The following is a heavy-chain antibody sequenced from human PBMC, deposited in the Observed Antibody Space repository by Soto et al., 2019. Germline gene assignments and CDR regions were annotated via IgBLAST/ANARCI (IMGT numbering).Heavy chain of an antibody. CDR1: GFTFSSYS. J-gene: IGHJ6*02. CDR2: ISSSSSTI. V-gene: IGHV3-48*01. CDR3: ARRGGSSGMDV. D-gene: IGHD3-10*01. Sequence: EVPLVESGGGLVQPGGSLRLSCAASGFTFSSYSMNWVRQAPGKGLEWVSYISSSSSTIYYADSVKGRFTISRDNAKNSLYLQMNSLRAEDTAVYYCARRGGSSGMDVWGQGTTVTVSS.